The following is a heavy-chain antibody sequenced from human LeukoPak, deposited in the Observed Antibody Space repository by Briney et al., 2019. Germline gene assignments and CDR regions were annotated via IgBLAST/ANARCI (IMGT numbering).Heavy chain of an antibody. V-gene: IGHV3-30*02. CDR3: AKEIDTSGYSPFDY. CDR1: GFTFSSYG. J-gene: IGHJ4*02. Sequence: QSGGSLRLSCAASGFTFSSYGMLWVRQAPGKGLEWVAFIRYDGSNKYYVDSVKGRFTISRDNSKNTLYLQMNSLRAEDTAVYYCAKEIDTSGYSPFDYWGQGTLVTVSS. CDR2: IRYDGSNK. D-gene: IGHD3-22*01.